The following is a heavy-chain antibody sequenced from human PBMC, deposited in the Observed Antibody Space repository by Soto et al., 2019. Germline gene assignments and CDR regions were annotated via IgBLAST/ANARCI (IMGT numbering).Heavy chain of an antibody. CDR1: GFTFSNAW. Sequence: EVQLVESGGGLVKPGGSLRLSCAASGFTFSNAWMSWVRQAPGKGLEWVGRIKSKTDGGTTDYAAPVKGRFTISRDDSKNPLYLQRNSLKTEDTDVYYCTTVLPYYDFWSGYYSVGVQVGRNYGMDVWGQGTTVTVSS. D-gene: IGHD3-3*01. CDR3: TTVLPYYDFWSGYYSVGVQVGRNYGMDV. V-gene: IGHV3-15*01. J-gene: IGHJ6*02. CDR2: IKSKTDGGTT.